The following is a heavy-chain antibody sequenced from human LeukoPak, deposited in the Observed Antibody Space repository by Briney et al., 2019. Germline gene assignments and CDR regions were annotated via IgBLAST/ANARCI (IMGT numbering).Heavy chain of an antibody. D-gene: IGHD3-9*01. CDR1: GFTVSSSG. CDR3: ARGLRYFDWLPHYYYLGMDV. V-gene: IGHV3-33*01. Sequence: PRKSLRLSCSASGFTVSSSGMPWVRQAPGKGLGRVAVIWLDGSNKDYADSVKGRYTISRDNSKDTLYLQMNSLRAEDTGVYYCARGLRYFDWLPHYYYLGMDVWGQGTTVTVSS. J-gene: IGHJ6*02. CDR2: IWLDGSNK.